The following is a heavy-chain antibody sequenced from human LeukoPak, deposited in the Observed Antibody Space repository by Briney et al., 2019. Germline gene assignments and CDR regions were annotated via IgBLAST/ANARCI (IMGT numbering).Heavy chain of an antibody. CDR1: GYTFTSYD. J-gene: IGHJ5*02. CDR3: ARALSYCSSTNCYLPSWFDP. CDR2: MNPNSGNT. V-gene: IGHV1-8*01. D-gene: IGHD2-2*01. Sequence: GASVKVSCKASGYTFTSYDINWVRQATGQGLEWMGWMNPNSGNTGYAQKFQGRVTMTRNTSISTAYMELSSLRSEDTAVYYCARALSYCSSTNCYLPSWFDPWGQGTLVTVSS.